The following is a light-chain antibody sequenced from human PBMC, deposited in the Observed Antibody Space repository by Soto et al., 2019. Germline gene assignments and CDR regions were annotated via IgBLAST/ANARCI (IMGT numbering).Light chain of an antibody. CDR3: HQYYKWPLT. J-gene: IGKJ4*01. Sequence: EIVLTQSPGTLSLSPGERATLSCRASHSFSSSYLAWYQQKPGQTPRLLIYDASTRATGIPARFSGSGSGTEFTLTISSLLSEDFAVYYCHQYYKWPLTFGGGTKVDIK. V-gene: IGKV3-15*01. CDR1: HSFSSSY. CDR2: DAS.